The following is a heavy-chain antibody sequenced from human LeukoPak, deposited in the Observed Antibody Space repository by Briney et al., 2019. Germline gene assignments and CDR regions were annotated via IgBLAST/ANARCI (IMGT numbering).Heavy chain of an antibody. J-gene: IGHJ4*02. V-gene: IGHV4-31*03. CDR3: ARDSGSYSMDY. D-gene: IGHD1-26*01. CDR2: ICYSVST. Sequence: SETLSLTFTVPGGSISSAGYDWSWIRQHPGKGLEWIGYICYSVSTYYNPSLKSRVTISVDTSKNQFSLKLSSVTAADTAVYYCARDSGSYSMDYWGQGTLVTVSS. CDR1: GGSISSAGYD.